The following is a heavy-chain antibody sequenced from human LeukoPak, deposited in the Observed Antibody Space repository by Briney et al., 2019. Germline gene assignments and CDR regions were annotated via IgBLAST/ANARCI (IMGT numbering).Heavy chain of an antibody. Sequence: LGGSLRLSCAASGYTFSNFAVGWVRQAPGKGLEWVSSIGNGGTTYYAGSVKGRFSISRDNSKNTLSLQVNSLRAEDTAVYYCAKMRGHPREAYYFDSWGQGALVTVSS. CDR2: IGNGGTT. CDR1: GYTFSNFA. J-gene: IGHJ4*02. D-gene: IGHD1-26*01. CDR3: AKMRGHPREAYYFDS. V-gene: IGHV3-23*01.